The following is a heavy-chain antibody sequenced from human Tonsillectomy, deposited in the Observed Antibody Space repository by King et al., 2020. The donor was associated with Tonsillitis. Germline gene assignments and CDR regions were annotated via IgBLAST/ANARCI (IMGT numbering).Heavy chain of an antibody. Sequence: VQLQESGPGLVKPSETLSLTCTVSGGSISTYYWSWIRQTPGKGLEWIGFIDYSESTNYNPSLKSRVTISLDTSKNQFSLKLGSVTAADTAVYYCARVAGTYGGFGQLYFDYWGQGTLVTVSS. CDR3: ARVAGTYGGFGQLYFDY. V-gene: IGHV4-59*01. CDR2: IDYSEST. J-gene: IGHJ4*02. CDR1: GGSISTYY. D-gene: IGHD2-8*01.